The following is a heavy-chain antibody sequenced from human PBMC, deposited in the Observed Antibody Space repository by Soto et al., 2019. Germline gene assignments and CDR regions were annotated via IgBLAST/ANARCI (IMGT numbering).Heavy chain of an antibody. D-gene: IGHD3-3*01. CDR1: GGSFGNSA. CDR3: ATGVIWIGYFTVDS. Sequence: QVLLVQSGAEVKKPGSSVKISCKASGGSFGNSAINWVRQTPGQGLEWLGGFIPVYRTLNYAQKFQCRVTITADESTGTAYMTLSSLASNDTAVYYCATGVIWIGYFTVDSWGQGTRVTVSS. CDR2: FIPVYRTL. J-gene: IGHJ4*02. V-gene: IGHV1-69*01.